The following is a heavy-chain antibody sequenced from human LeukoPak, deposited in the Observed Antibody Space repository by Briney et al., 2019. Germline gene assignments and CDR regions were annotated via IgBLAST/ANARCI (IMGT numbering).Heavy chain of an antibody. V-gene: IGHV4-34*01. Sequence: SETLSLTRTVSGGSISSYYWSWIRQPPGKGLEWIGEVNHSGSTNFNPSLKSRVTISVDTSKNQFSLKLSSVTAADTAVYYCARGRSRGLRFFDYWGQGTLVTVSS. CDR2: VNHSGST. CDR1: GGSISSYY. D-gene: IGHD3-16*01. CDR3: ARGRSRGLRFFDY. J-gene: IGHJ4*02.